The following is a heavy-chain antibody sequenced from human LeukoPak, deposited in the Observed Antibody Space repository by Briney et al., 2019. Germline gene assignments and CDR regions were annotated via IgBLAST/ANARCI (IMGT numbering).Heavy chain of an antibody. D-gene: IGHD3-10*01. J-gene: IGHJ6*02. CDR1: GFTVSNNY. V-gene: IGHV3-66*01. CDR2: IYSDGNT. CDR3: ARATLWFGANYYGMDV. Sequence: PGGSLRLSCAASGFTVSNNYMSWVRQAPGKGLEWVSVIYSDGNTYDADSVKGRFTISRDNSKNTLYPQMNSLRAEDTAVYYCARATLWFGANYYGMDVWGQGTTVTVSS.